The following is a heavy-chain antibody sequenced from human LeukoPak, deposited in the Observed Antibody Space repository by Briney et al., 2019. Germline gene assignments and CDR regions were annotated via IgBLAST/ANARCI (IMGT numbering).Heavy chain of an antibody. Sequence: GGSLRLSCAASGFTFSTYAMSWVRQAAGKGLEWVANIKQDGSEKYYVDSVKGRFTISRDNAKNSLYLQMNSLRAEDTAVYYCARVYGSGSPSFDYWGQGTLVTVSS. D-gene: IGHD3-10*01. CDR3: ARVYGSGSPSFDY. V-gene: IGHV3-7*01. CDR2: IKQDGSEK. CDR1: GFTFSTYA. J-gene: IGHJ4*02.